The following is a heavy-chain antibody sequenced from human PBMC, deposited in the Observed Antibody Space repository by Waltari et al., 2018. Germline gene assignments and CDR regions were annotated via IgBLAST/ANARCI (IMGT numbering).Heavy chain of an antibody. J-gene: IGHJ4*02. CDR1: VFTCSRFD. CDR2: ISASGTSV. CDR3: ARDSRNFGVVRFDH. D-gene: IGHD3-3*01. V-gene: IGHV3-48*03. Sequence: LVESGGSLVQPGGSLTLVCTAPVFTCSRFDMNWVRQAPGKGPEWISYISASGTSVSYANSVKGRFTISRDNTRNSLLLQMNSLRAEDTAIYYCARDSRNFGVVRFDHWGQGTLLTVAS.